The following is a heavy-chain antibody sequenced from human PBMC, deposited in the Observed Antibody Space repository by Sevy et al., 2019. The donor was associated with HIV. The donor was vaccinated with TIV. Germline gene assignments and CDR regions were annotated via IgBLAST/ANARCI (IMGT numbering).Heavy chain of an antibody. V-gene: IGHV3-23*01. Sequence: GGSLRLSCAASGLTFSSYAMSWVRQAPGKGLEWVSAISGSGGSTYYADSVKGRFTISRDNSKNTLYLQMNSLRAEDTAVYYCAKDSISGILTGYYSYYYGMDVWGQGTTVTVSS. CDR3: AKDSISGILTGYYSYYYGMDV. CDR1: GLTFSSYA. D-gene: IGHD3-9*01. CDR2: ISGSGGST. J-gene: IGHJ6*02.